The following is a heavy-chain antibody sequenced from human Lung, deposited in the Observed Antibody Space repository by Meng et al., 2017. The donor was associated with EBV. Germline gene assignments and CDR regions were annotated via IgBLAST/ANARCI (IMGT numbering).Heavy chain of an antibody. CDR3: ARDPSNTSGRYAYFDS. V-gene: IGHV1-18*01. D-gene: IGHD6-19*01. J-gene: IGHJ4*02. CDR1: GYTFTHHG. CDR2: ISCYNGDT. Sequence: VQQVQGGGEVKKPGASVMVSCRASGYTFTHHGISWIRQAPGQGLEWLGWISCYNGDTIYAQKVQGRFTMTMDKSASTAYMDLRSLRSDDTAIYYCARDPSNTSGRYAYFDSWGQGTLVTVSS.